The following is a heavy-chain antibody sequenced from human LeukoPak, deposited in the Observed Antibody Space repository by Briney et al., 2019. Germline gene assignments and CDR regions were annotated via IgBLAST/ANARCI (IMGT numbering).Heavy chain of an antibody. Sequence: ASVKVSCKASGYTFTSYYMHWVRQAPGKGLEWVSSISSSSSYIYYADSVKGRFTISRDNAKNSLYLQMNSLRAEDTAVYYCATVAPVDYWGQGTLVTVSS. J-gene: IGHJ4*02. D-gene: IGHD2-15*01. V-gene: IGHV3-21*01. CDR2: ISSSSSYI. CDR1: GYTFTSYY. CDR3: ATVAPVDY.